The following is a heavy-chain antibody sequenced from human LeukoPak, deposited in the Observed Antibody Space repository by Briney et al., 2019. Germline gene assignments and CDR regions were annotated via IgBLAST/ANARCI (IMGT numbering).Heavy chain of an antibody. CDR1: GGSISSGGYY. Sequence: SQTLSLTCTVSGGSISSGGYYWSWIRQPPGKGLEWIGYIYHSGSTYYNPSLKSRVTISMDKSRNQLSLKLSSVTAADTAVYYCAREIGAFGEVQLWGQGTLVTVSS. J-gene: IGHJ4*02. CDR2: IYHSGST. D-gene: IGHD3-10*01. CDR3: AREIGAFGEVQL. V-gene: IGHV4-30-2*05.